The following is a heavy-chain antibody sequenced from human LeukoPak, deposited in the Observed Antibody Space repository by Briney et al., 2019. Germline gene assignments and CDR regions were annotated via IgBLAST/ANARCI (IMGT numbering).Heavy chain of an antibody. CDR1: GYTFTDYY. CDR3: ARDPDCSSTSCYHFDY. D-gene: IGHD2-2*01. V-gene: IGHV1-2*02. CDR2: INPNSGGT. J-gene: IGHJ4*02. Sequence: ASVKVSCKASGYTFTDYYMHWVRQAPGQGLEWMGWINPNSGGTNYAQKFQGRVTMTRDTSISTAYMELSRLRSDDTAVYYCARDPDCSSTSCYHFDYWGQGTQVTVSS.